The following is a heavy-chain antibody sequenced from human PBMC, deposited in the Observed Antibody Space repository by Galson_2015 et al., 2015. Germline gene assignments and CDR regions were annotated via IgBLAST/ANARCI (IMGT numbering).Heavy chain of an antibody. CDR3: ARELAVARELDY. V-gene: IGHV3-30-3*01. D-gene: IGHD6-19*01. Sequence: SLRLSCAASGFTFSSYAMHWVRQAPGKGLEWVAVISYDGSNKYYADSVKGRFTISRDNSKNTLYLQMNSLRAEDTAVYYCARELAVARELDYWGQGTLVTVSS. CDR1: GFTFSSYA. CDR2: ISYDGSNK. J-gene: IGHJ4*02.